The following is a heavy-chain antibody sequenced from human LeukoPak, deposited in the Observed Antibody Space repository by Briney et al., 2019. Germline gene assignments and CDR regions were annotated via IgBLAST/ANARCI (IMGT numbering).Heavy chain of an antibody. D-gene: IGHD3-10*01. CDR1: GGSISGYY. J-gene: IGHJ4*02. CDR2: IYYTGST. Sequence: ETLSLTCTVSGGSISGYYWNWIRQPPGKGLEWIGYIYYTGSTNYNPSLKSRVTISVDTSKNQFSLRLSSVTAADTAVYYCARENYYGSGSYGDYFEYWGRGTLVTVSS. CDR3: ARENYYGSGSYGDYFEY. V-gene: IGHV4-59*01.